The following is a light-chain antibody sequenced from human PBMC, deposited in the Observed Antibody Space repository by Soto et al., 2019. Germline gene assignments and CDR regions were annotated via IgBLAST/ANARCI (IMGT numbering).Light chain of an antibody. CDR2: AAS. CDR1: QSISSY. CDR3: QQSYSAPPT. V-gene: IGKV1-39*01. J-gene: IGKJ1*01. Sequence: DIQMTQSPSSLSASVGDRVTXTCRASQSISSYLIWYQQKLGKAPDLLIYAASSLQSGVPSRFSGSGTGTDFTLTISSLQPEDFATYYCQQSYSAPPTFGQGTKVDIK.